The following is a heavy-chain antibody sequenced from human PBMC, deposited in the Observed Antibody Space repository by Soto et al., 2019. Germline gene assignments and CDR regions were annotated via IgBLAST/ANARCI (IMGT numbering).Heavy chain of an antibody. V-gene: IGHV4-31*03. J-gene: IGHJ6*03. CDR1: GGSISSGGYY. CDR2: IYYSGST. D-gene: IGHD4-17*01. Sequence: SETLSLTCTVSGGSISSGGYYWSWIRQHPGKGLEWIGYIYYSGSTYYNPSLKSRVTISVDTSKNQFSLKLSSVTAADTAVYYCASFTHYDYGDERQKDYYYYYYMDVWGKGTTVTVSS. CDR3: ASFTHYDYGDERQKDYYYYYYMDV.